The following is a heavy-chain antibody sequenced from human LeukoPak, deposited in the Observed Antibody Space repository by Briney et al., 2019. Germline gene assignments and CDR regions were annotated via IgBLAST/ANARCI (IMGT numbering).Heavy chain of an antibody. Sequence: GASVKVSCKASGYTFTNYYIHWVRQAPGQGPEWMGIINPSGDSTSYAPKFQGRVTMTRDTSTSIVYMEPSSLRSEDTAVYYCAREDTSGWYGFDYWGQGTLVTVSS. CDR1: GYTFTNYY. CDR3: AREDTSGWYGFDY. D-gene: IGHD6-19*01. V-gene: IGHV1-46*01. J-gene: IGHJ4*02. CDR2: INPSGDST.